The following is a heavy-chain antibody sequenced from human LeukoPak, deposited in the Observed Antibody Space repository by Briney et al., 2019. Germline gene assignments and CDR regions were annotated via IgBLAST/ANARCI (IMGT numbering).Heavy chain of an antibody. D-gene: IGHD2-2*01. V-gene: IGHV4-39*01. CDR2: IYYSGNT. CDR3: SRGAMTAKPADF. J-gene: IGHJ4*02. Sequence: PSETLSLTCSVSDVPINSRDYYWNWIRQPPGKGLEWIGSIYYSGNTYYNPSLQSRATISVDTSRDYFSLTLSSVTAADTALYFCSRGAMTAKPADFWGQGTLVTVSS. CDR1: DVPINSRDYY.